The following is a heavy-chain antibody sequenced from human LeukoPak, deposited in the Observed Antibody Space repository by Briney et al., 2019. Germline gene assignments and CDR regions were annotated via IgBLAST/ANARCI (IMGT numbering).Heavy chain of an antibody. CDR2: INPSCGTT. Sequence: ASVKVSCKASGYTFTSYDMHWVRQAPGQGLEWMGIINPSCGTTSYAQKFQGRVTMTTDKSTSTAYMELSSLRSEDTAVYYCARPTADGADYWGQGTLVTVSS. CDR1: GYTFTSYD. CDR3: ARPTADGADY. D-gene: IGHD4-17*01. J-gene: IGHJ4*02. V-gene: IGHV1-46*01.